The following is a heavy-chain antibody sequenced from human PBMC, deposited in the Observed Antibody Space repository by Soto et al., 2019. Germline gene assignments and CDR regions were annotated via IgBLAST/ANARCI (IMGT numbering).Heavy chain of an antibody. V-gene: IGHV3-33*06. Sequence: GGSLRLSCAASGFTFSSYGMHWVRQAPGKGMERVAVIWYDGSNKYYADSVKGRFTISRDNSKNTLYLQMNSLRAEDTAVYYISKDNDGRGKRGYYYYDYMDVWAKGNPVKVSS. CDR2: IWYDGSNK. CDR3: SKDNDGRGKRGYYYYDYMDV. CDR1: GFTFSSYG. D-gene: IGHD1-1*01. J-gene: IGHJ6*03.